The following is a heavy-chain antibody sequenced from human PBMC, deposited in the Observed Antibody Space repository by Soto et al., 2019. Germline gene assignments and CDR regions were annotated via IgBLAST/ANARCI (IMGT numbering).Heavy chain of an antibody. CDR2: ISGSGIST. CDR1: GFTFSTYP. V-gene: IGHV3-23*01. Sequence: GGSLRLSCAASGFTFSTYPMSWVRQAPGKGLEWVSGISGSGISTYYTDSVKGRFTISRDNSKNTVFLQMNSLRDEDTAVYYCVKPPVSTASYYYYDMGVWGQGTTVTVSS. CDR3: VKPPVSTASYYYYDMGV. D-gene: IGHD4-4*01. J-gene: IGHJ6*02.